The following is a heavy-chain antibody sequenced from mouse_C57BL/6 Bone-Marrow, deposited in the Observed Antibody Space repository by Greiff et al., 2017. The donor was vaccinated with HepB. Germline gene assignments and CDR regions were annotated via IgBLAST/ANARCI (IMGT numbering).Heavy chain of an antibody. CDR3: AKGNYYYGSSPYAMDY. CDR2: IHPSDSDT. Sequence: QVQLQHPGAELVKPGASVKVSCKASGYTFTSYWMHWVKQRPGQGLEWIGRIHPSDSDTNYNQKFKGKATLTVDKSSSTAYMQLSSLTSEDSAVYYCAKGNYYYGSSPYAMDYWGQGTSVTVSS. CDR1: GYTFTSYW. D-gene: IGHD1-1*01. V-gene: IGHV1-74*01. J-gene: IGHJ4*01.